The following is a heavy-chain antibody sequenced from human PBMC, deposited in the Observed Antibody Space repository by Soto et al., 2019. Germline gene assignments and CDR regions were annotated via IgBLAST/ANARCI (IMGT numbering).Heavy chain of an antibody. J-gene: IGHJ4*01. CDR2: IFPGDSDT. CDR3: ARHDSRGFGH. Sequence: PGESLKISCKASGYFFASNWVAWVRQMPGKGLEYMGIIFPGDSDTTYSPSFQDHVTISADKSTSPAFLQWASLQASDSAIYYCARHDSRGFGHWGQGTLVTVSS. D-gene: IGHD6-19*01. CDR1: GYFFASNW. V-gene: IGHV5-51*01.